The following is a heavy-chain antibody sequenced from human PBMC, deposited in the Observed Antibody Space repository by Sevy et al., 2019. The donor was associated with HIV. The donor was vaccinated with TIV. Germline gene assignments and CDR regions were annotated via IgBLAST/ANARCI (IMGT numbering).Heavy chain of an antibody. CDR2: ISYDGSNK. D-gene: IGHD3-16*01. CDR1: GFTFSSYA. V-gene: IGHV3-30*04. CDR3: AREGAKITGCDAFDI. Sequence: GGSLRLSCAASGFTFSSYAMHWVRQAPGKGLEWVAVISYDGSNKYYADSVKGRFTISRDNSKNTLYLQMNSLRAEDTAVYYCAREGAKITGCDAFDIWGQGTMVTVSS. J-gene: IGHJ3*02.